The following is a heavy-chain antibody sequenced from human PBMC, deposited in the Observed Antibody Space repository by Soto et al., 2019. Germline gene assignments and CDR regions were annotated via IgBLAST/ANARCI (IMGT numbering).Heavy chain of an antibody. V-gene: IGHV4-4*07. CDR3: ARDRGDYAPADF. CDR2: IYTSGST. Sequence: PSETLSLTCTISSGSISSYYWSWIRQPAGKGLEWIGRIYTSGSTNYSPSLKSRVTMSIDTSKNQFSLKLRSVSAADTAVYYCARDRGDYAPADFWGQGTLVTVSS. J-gene: IGHJ4*02. CDR1: SGSISSYY. D-gene: IGHD4-17*01.